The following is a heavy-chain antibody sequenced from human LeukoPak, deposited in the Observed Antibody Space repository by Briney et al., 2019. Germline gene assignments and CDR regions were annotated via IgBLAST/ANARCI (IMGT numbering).Heavy chain of an antibody. CDR2: SNAGNGNT. CDR1: GYIFTSYA. J-gene: IGHJ4*02. CDR3: ARVRYRTTLYYFDY. Sequence: GASVNVSCKASGYIFTSYAMHWVRQAPGQRLEWMGWSNAGNGNTKYSQEFQGRVTITRDTSASTAYMELSSLRSEDMAVYYCARVRYRTTLYYFDYWGQGTLVTVSS. V-gene: IGHV1-3*02. D-gene: IGHD2/OR15-2a*01.